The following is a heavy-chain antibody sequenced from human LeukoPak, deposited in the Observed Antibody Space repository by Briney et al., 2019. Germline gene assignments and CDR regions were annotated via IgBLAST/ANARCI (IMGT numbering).Heavy chain of an antibody. Sequence: GGSLRLSCAASGFTFSIYTMNWVRQAPGKGLEWVSSISSSNSYIYYADSLKGRFTISRDNAKNSLYLQMNSLRAEDTAVHYCARDCQWSITGTTFDYWGQGTLVTVSS. CDR2: ISSSNSYI. V-gene: IGHV3-21*01. CDR3: ARDCQWSITGTTFDY. CDR1: GFTFSIYT. D-gene: IGHD1/OR15-1a*01. J-gene: IGHJ4*02.